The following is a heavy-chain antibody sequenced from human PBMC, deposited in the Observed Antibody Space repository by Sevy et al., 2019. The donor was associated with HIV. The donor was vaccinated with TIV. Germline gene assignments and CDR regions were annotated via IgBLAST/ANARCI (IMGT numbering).Heavy chain of an antibody. J-gene: IGHJ6*02. CDR3: ARDSKYYDVLTGYDYNYYGMDV. CDR2: IWYDGSNK. CDR1: GFTIRRHG. V-gene: IGHV3-33*01. D-gene: IGHD3-9*01. Sequence: GGSLRLSCAASGFTIRRHGMHWVRQAPGKGLEWVATIWYDGSNKYYVDSVKGRFTISRDNSKNTLYLQMNSLRAEDSAVYYCARDSKYYDVLTGYDYNYYGMDVWGQGTTVTVSS.